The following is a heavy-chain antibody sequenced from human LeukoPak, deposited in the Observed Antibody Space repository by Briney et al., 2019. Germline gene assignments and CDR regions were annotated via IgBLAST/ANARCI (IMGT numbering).Heavy chain of an antibody. V-gene: IGHV4-59*01. CDR1: GGSLRSYY. Sequence: PSETLSLTCTVSGGSLRSYYWSWIRQFPGKGLDWIGNIYYTGGTNYNPSLKSRVTISIDTSRSQFSLRLSSVTAADTAVYYCARNFGSSGYGSGSSHPWGQGTLVTVSS. CDR2: IYYTGGT. D-gene: IGHD3-10*01. J-gene: IGHJ4*02. CDR3: ARNFGSSGYGSGSSHP.